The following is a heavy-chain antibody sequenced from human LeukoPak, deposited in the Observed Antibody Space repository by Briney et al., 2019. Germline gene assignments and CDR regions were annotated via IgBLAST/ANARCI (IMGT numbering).Heavy chain of an antibody. CDR3: AKDLPCTYYYDSSDQGDAFDI. V-gene: IGHV3-30*18. Sequence: GGSLRLSCAASGFTFSSYGMHWVRQAPGKGLEWVAVISYDGSNKYYADSVKGRFTISRDNSKNTLYLQMNSLRAEDTAVYYCAKDLPCTYYYDSSDQGDAFDIWGQGTMVTVSS. J-gene: IGHJ3*02. CDR2: ISYDGSNK. D-gene: IGHD3-22*01. CDR1: GFTFSSYG.